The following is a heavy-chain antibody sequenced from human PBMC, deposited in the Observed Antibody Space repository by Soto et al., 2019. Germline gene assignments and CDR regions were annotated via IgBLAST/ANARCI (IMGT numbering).Heavy chain of an antibody. CDR2: IYYSGST. J-gene: IGHJ4*02. D-gene: IGHD2-21*02. Sequence: SETLSLTCTVSGGSISSSSYYWGWIRQPPGKGLEWIGSIYYSGSTYYNPSLKSRVTISVDTSKNQFSLKLSSVTAADTAVYYCARSGYCGGDCYIRVWGQGTLVTVSS. V-gene: IGHV4-39*01. CDR3: ARSGYCGGDCYIRV. CDR1: GGSISSSSYY.